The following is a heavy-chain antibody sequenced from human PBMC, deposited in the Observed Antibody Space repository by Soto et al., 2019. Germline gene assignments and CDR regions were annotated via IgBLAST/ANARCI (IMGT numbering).Heavy chain of an antibody. CDR2: INHSGST. D-gene: IGHD3-16*01. Sequence: GSLRLSCAASGFTVSSNYMSWIRQPPGKGLEWIGEINHSGSTNYNPSLKSRVTISVDTSKNQFSLKLSSVTAADTAVYYCARGRGGFDYWGQGTLVTVSS. CDR3: ARGRGGFDY. J-gene: IGHJ4*02. V-gene: IGHV4-34*01. CDR1: GFTVSSNY.